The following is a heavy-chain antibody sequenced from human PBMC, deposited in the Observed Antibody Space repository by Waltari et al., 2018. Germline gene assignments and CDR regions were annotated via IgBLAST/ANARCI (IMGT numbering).Heavy chain of an antibody. Sequence: EVQLLESGGGLVQPGGSLRLSCAASGFSFSGYTMTWVRQAPGKGLDWVSVISGGGGSTDYADAVKGRFTISRDNSKKTLFLQMSSLRAEDTAVFYCARAGVNIPAPPGQWGQGTLVTVSS. V-gene: IGHV3-23*01. CDR2: ISGGGGST. J-gene: IGHJ4*02. CDR3: ARAGVNIPAPPGQ. D-gene: IGHD6-6*01. CDR1: GFSFSGYT.